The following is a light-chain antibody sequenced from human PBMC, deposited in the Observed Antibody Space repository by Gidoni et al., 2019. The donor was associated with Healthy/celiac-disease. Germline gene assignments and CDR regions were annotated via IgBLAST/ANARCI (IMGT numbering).Light chain of an antibody. V-gene: IGKV1-9*01. J-gene: IGKJ5*01. CDR1: QGISSY. CDR3: QQLNSYPST. Sequence: IQLTQSPSSLSASVGDRVTITCRARQGISSYLAWYQQKPGKAPKLRIYAASTLQSGVPSRFSGSGSGTDFTLTINSLQPEDFATYSCQQLNSYPSTFXQXTRLEIK. CDR2: AAS.